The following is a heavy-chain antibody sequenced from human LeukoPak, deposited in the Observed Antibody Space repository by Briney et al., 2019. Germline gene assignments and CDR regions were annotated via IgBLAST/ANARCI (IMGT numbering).Heavy chain of an antibody. CDR3: ARRGGSSGHDFGGGPEGYLDF. CDR1: GFTVITHY. D-gene: IGHD5-12*01. CDR2: IENGDKA. Sequence: GGSLRLSCAASGFTVITHYMNWVRQAPGKGLEWVSVIENGDKASYADSVKGRFTISRDDSNNKVFLHLNSVRPEDTAVYYCARRGGSSGHDFGGGPEGYLDFWGQGSVVTVSS. V-gene: IGHV3-53*01. J-gene: IGHJ4*02.